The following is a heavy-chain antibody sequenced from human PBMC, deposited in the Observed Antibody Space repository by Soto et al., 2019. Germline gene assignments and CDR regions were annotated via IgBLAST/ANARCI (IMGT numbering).Heavy chain of an antibody. CDR2: IYSGGST. D-gene: IGHD3-16*01. V-gene: IGHV3-53*02. CDR3: ATSRHGALGVGGF. Sequence: EVQLVETGGGLIQPGGSLRLSCAASGFTVSSNYMSWVRQAPGKGLEWVSVIYSGGSTYYADSVKGRFTISRDNSKNTLYLQTNSLRAEDTAVYYCATSRHGALGVGGFWGQGTMVTVSS. J-gene: IGHJ3*01. CDR1: GFTVSSNY.